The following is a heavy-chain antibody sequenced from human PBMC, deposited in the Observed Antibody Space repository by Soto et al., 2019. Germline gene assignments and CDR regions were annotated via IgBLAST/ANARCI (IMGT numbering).Heavy chain of an antibody. CDR1: GFTFKTYG. V-gene: IGHV3-30*03. CDR2: ISNEGSNR. CDR3: ARTRFDDPPKYFFDY. D-gene: IGHD3-16*01. J-gene: IGHJ4*02. Sequence: QVLLVESGGGGVQPGRSLRLSCAASGFTFKTYGMHWVRQAPGKGLEWVAFISNEGSNRKYADSVNGRYTISRDNSKNTLFLQINSLRPEDPAVYYCARTRFDDPPKYFFDYWGQGTLVTVSS.